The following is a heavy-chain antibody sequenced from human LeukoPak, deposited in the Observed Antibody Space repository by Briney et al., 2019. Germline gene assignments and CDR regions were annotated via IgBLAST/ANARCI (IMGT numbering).Heavy chain of an antibody. D-gene: IGHD7-27*01. V-gene: IGHV3-23*01. Sequence: GGSLRLSCAASGFTFSSYAMSWVRQAPGRGLEWVSTITVSGGSTYYADSVKGRFTISRDNSKNTLDLQMNSLRAEDTAVYYCAKANWGSGYWGQGTLVTVSS. CDR3: AKANWGSGY. CDR1: GFTFSSYA. J-gene: IGHJ4*02. CDR2: ITVSGGST.